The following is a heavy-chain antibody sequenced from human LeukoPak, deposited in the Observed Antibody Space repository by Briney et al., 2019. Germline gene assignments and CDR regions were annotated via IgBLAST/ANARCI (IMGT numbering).Heavy chain of an antibody. V-gene: IGHV3-23*01. J-gene: IGHJ4*02. D-gene: IGHD1-26*01. CDR2: IIGSGGST. CDR3: AKWELFPYFDY. CDR1: GFTFSSYA. Sequence: GGSLRLSCAASGFTFSSYAMSWVREAPGKGLEWVSAIIGSGGSTYYADSVKGRFNIFRDNSKNTLYLQMNSLRAEDTAVYYCAKWELFPYFDYWGQGTLVTVSS.